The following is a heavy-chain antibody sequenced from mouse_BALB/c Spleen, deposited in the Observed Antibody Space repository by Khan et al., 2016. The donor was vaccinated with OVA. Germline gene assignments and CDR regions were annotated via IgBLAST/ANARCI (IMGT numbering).Heavy chain of an antibody. D-gene: IGHD3-2*01. CDR2: INPSNGGT. V-gene: IGHV1S81*02. J-gene: IGHJ3*01. Sequence: VQLQESGAELVKPGASVKLSCKASGYTFTSYYMYWLQQRPGQGLEWIGEINPSNGGTNFNEKLKSKVTLTVDKSSSTAYMQLSSLTSEDSAVDYCTRRGTARATLWFAYWGQGTLVTVSA. CDR1: GYTFTSYY. CDR3: TRRGTARATLWFAY.